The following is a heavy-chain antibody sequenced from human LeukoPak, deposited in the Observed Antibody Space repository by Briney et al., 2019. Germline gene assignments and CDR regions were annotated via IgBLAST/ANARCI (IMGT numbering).Heavy chain of an antibody. Sequence: GGSLRLSCVASGFTFSSYWMHWVRHAPGKRLVWVSLINSDGTTTSYADSVKGRCTISRDIAKNTLYLQMNSLRVEDTAVYYCARDARRYYGPKWGQGTLVTVSS. J-gene: IGHJ4*02. V-gene: IGHV3-74*01. D-gene: IGHD3-10*01. CDR1: GFTFSSYW. CDR3: ARDARRYYGPK. CDR2: INSDGTTT.